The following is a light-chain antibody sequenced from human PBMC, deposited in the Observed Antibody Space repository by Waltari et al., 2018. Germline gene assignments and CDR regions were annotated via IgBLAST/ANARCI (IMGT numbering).Light chain of an antibody. V-gene: IGLV1-44*01. CDR1: NNNIGSYA. CDR2: GYS. Sequence: QSALTQEASVSGTEGQTVTRSCTGNNNNIGSYAVGWYQQVSHGAPKTLMFGYSLASGIPDRFSASKSGTISYLTISGLQPEDEADYYCSTWDYSLSVWVFGGGTKLTVL. CDR3: STWDYSLSVWV. J-gene: IGLJ3*02.